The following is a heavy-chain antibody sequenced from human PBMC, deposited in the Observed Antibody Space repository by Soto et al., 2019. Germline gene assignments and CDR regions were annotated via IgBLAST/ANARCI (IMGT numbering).Heavy chain of an antibody. D-gene: IGHD2-15*01. V-gene: IGHV3-11*06. Sequence: GGSLRLSCATSGFPFNDYYMTWIRQAPGKGLEWLSHISPKSTFRNYADSVKGRFTISRDNTESSLFLQMNSLGVDDTAVYSCAKDRRSYYYYYGMDVWGQGTTVTVSS. J-gene: IGHJ6*02. CDR2: ISPKSTFR. CDR1: GFPFNDYY. CDR3: AKDRRSYYYYYGMDV.